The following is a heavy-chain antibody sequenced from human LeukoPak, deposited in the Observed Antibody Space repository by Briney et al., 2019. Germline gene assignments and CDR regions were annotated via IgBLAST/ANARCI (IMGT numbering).Heavy chain of an antibody. V-gene: IGHV4-39*01. CDR3: ARQPRYCRGGTCYGSLGQFDY. D-gene: IGHD2-15*01. J-gene: IGHJ4*02. CDR1: GGSISSSSYY. Sequence: SETLSLTCTVSGGSISSSSYYWGWIRQPPGKGLEWIGIIYYSGSTYYNPSLKNRVTISVDTSKNQFSLELSSVTAADTAVYYCARQPRYCRGGTCYGSLGQFDYWGQGTLVTVSS. CDR2: IYYSGST.